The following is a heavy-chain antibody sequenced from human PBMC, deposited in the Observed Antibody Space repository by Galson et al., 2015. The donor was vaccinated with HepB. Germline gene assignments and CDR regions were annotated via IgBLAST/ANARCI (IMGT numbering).Heavy chain of an antibody. CDR1: GFTFSSYS. CDR2: ISSSSSYI. CDR3: ARPILRFGTWGRGPWGAFDI. Sequence: SLRLSCAASGFTFSSYSMNWVRQAPGKGLEWVSSISSSSSYIYYADSVKGRFTISRDNAKNSLYLQMNSLRAEDTAVYYCARPILRFGTWGRGPWGAFDIWGQGTMVTVSS. J-gene: IGHJ3*02. D-gene: IGHD3-16*01. V-gene: IGHV3-21*01.